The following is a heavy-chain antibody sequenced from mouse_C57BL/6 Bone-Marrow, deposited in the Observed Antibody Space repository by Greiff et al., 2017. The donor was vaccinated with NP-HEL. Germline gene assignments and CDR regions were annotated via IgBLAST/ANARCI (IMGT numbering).Heavy chain of an antibody. Sequence: EVQLVESGGDLVKPGGSLKLSCAASGFTFSSYGMSWVRQTPDKRLEWVATISSGGSYTYYPDSVKGRFTISRDNAKNTLYLQMSGLTSEDTAMYYCASPYDYDVAWFAYWGQGTLVTVSA. CDR2: ISSGGSYT. D-gene: IGHD2-4*01. CDR3: ASPYDYDVAWFAY. CDR1: GFTFSSYG. V-gene: IGHV5-6*01. J-gene: IGHJ3*01.